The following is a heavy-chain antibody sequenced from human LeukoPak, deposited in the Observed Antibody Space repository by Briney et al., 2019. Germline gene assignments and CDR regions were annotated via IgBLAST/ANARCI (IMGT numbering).Heavy chain of an antibody. J-gene: IGHJ3*02. CDR3: AKDLGDYGDLKYALDI. V-gene: IGHV3-43*02. CDR2: ISGDGGST. Sequence: PGGSLRLSCTASGFTFDDYAMHWVRQAPGKGLEWVSLISGDGGSTYYADSVKGRFTISRDNAKNSLYLQMNSLRAEDMALYYCAKDLGDYGDLKYALDIWGQGTMVTVSS. D-gene: IGHD4-17*01. CDR1: GFTFDDYA.